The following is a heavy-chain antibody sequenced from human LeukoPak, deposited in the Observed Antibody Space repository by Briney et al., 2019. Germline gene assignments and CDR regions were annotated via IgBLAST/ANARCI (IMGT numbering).Heavy chain of an antibody. J-gene: IGHJ4*02. CDR1: GFTFNYYA. CDR2: ISSSGGST. D-gene: IGHD2-2*01. V-gene: IGHV3-23*01. Sequence: GGSLRLSCAASGFTFNYYAMSWVRQAPGKGLEWVSSISSSGGSTYYADSVKGRFTISRDNSKNTLYLQMNSLRAEDTAVYYCARRYCTSTSCSYFDYWGQGTLVTVSS. CDR3: ARRYCTSTSCSYFDY.